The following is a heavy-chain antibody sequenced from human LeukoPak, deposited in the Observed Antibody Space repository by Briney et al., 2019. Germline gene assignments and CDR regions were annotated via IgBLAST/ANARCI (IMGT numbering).Heavy chain of an antibody. CDR1: GDSVNNYY. Sequence: SETLSLTCAVSGDSVNNYYWTWIRQPPGKGLEWIGYIYIRGGTNYNPPLRSRVTISLDTSKNQFSLKLTSVTAADTAVYYCARTHTTGLTDIWGQGTLVTVSS. J-gene: IGHJ4*02. CDR2: IYIRGGT. D-gene: IGHD2-8*02. V-gene: IGHV4-4*09. CDR3: ARTHTTGLTDI.